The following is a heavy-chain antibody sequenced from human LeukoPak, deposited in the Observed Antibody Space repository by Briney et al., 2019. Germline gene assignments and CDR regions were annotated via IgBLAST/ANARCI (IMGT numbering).Heavy chain of an antibody. V-gene: IGHV1-2*02. CDR1: GYIFTDYY. D-gene: IGHD6-19*01. CDR2: INPNSGGT. CDR3: ARDPKIAVAGGERYFDL. Sequence: ASVKVSCKASGYIFTDYYMHWVRQAPGQGLEWMGWINPNSGGTNYAQKFQGRVTMTRDTSISTAYMELSRLRSDDTAVYYCARDPKIAVAGGERYFDLWGRGTLVTVSS. J-gene: IGHJ2*01.